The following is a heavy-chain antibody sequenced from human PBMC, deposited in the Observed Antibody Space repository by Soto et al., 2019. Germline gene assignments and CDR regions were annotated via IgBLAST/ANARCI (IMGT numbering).Heavy chain of an antibody. D-gene: IGHD3-10*01. CDR2: ISDIGST. Sequence: PSETLSLTCTVSGGSITSYYWTWIRQPPGQGLEWIGYISDIGSTSYNPSLTSRVTMLVDTSKKQFSLKLSSVTEADSAVYFCAKSLPDRRGGGMDVWGQGATVTVSS. CDR1: GGSITSYY. V-gene: IGHV4-59*01. CDR3: AKSLPDRRGGGMDV. J-gene: IGHJ6*02.